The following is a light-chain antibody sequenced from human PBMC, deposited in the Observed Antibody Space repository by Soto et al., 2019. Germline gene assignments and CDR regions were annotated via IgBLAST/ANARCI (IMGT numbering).Light chain of an antibody. CDR1: SSDVGSYDL. J-gene: IGLJ1*01. CDR2: EVT. V-gene: IGLV2-23*02. CDR3: CSYAGSSSYA. Sequence: QSALTQPASVSGSPGQSITISCTGTSSDVGSYDLVSWYQQHPGKAPKLMIYEVTKRPSGVSNRFSGSKSGNTASLTISGLQAGDEADYYCCSYAGSSSYAFGTGTKVTVL.